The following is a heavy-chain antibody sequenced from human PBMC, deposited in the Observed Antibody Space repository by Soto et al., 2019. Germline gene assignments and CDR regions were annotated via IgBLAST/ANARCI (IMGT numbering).Heavy chain of an antibody. V-gene: IGHV3-23*01. D-gene: IGHD6-6*01. CDR2: ISGSGGTT. CDR3: AKDSRTSVYSSHDC. CDR1: GFTFSSCA. J-gene: IGHJ4*02. Sequence: GGSLRLSCAASGFTFSSCAMSWVRQAPGKGLEWVSGISGSGGTTYYADSVKGRVTISRDSSKNTLYLQMNSLRADDTAVYYCAKDSRTSVYSSHDCWGQGTLVTVSS.